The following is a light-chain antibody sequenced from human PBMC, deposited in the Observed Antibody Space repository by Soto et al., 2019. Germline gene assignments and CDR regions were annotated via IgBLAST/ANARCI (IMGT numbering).Light chain of an antibody. CDR3: GTWDTSLGAVV. V-gene: IGLV1-51*01. J-gene: IGLJ2*01. CDR1: SSNIGNRY. CDR2: DNN. Sequence: HSVLTQPPSVSAAPGQKVTISCSGSSSNIGNRYVSWYQQVTGTAPKLLIYDNNQRPSGIPDRFSGSKSGTSATLDISGLQTGDEADYYCGTWDTSLGAVVFGGGTKVTVL.